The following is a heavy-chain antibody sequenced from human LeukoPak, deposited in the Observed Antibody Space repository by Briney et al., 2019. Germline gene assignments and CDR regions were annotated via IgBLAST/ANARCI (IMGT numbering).Heavy chain of an antibody. V-gene: IGHV4-59*01. CDR1: GGSISSYY. D-gene: IGHD1-26*01. CDR2: IYYSGST. J-gene: IGHJ4*02. CDR3: ARSSGSYYGLVGY. Sequence: SETLSLTCTVSGGSISSYYWSWIRQPPGKGLEWIGYIYYSGSTSYNPSLKSRVTISVDTSKNQFSLKLSSVTAADTAVYYCARSSGSYYGLVGYWGQGTLVTVSS.